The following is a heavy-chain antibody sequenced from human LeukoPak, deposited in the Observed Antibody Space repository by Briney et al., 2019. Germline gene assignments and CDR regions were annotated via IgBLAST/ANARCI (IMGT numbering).Heavy chain of an antibody. J-gene: IGHJ4*02. CDR1: GYTFTACY. Sequence: ASVKVSCKTSGYTFTACYIHWLRQAPGQRPEWMAWINPNSGGSYFAHKFQGRITLTRDTSISTAYMELNRLISDDTAVYYCATRPAYSSSFDYWGQGSLVTVSS. D-gene: IGHD6-6*01. V-gene: IGHV1-2*02. CDR3: ATRPAYSSSFDY. CDR2: INPNSGGS.